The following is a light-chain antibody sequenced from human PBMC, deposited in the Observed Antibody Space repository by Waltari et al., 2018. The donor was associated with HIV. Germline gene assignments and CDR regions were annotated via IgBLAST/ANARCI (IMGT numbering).Light chain of an antibody. CDR1: QMITSNS. CDR2: GAS. Sequence: EIVLTQSPPTRSLSPGETATPSCRASQMITSNSLAWFQQKPGQAPSLLIYGASSRATGTPDRFSAGGSGTDFTLTISGLEPEDFAVYFCHQCGSSPWTFGQGAKVEIK. CDR3: HQCGSSPWT. V-gene: IGKV3-20*01. J-gene: IGKJ1*01.